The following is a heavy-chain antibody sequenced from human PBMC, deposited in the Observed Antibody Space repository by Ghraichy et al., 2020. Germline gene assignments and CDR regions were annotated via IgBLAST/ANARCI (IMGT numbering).Heavy chain of an antibody. CDR2: ISSSSSTT. J-gene: IGHJ4*02. CDR3: ARDFGGSYWFDY. CDR1: GFTFSSYS. D-gene: IGHD1-26*01. Sequence: GGSLRLSCAASGFTFSSYSMNWVRQAPGKGLKWVSYISSSSSTTYNADSVKGRFTISRDNAKNSLYLQMNSLRDEDTAVYYCARDFGGSYWFDYWGQGTLVTVSS. V-gene: IGHV3-48*02.